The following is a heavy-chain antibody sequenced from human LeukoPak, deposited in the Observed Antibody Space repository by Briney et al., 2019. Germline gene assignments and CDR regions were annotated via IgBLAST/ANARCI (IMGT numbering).Heavy chain of an antibody. J-gene: IGHJ3*02. CDR3: ARDFRAARNDAFDI. CDR2: ISGSGGST. D-gene: IGHD6-6*01. V-gene: IGHV3-23*01. CDR1: GFAFSSYA. Sequence: GGSLRLSCAASGFAFSSYAMNWVRQAPGRGLEWVSTISGSGGSTYYADSVKGRFTISRDNAKNSVYLQMNSLRAEDTAVYYCARDFRAARNDAFDIWGQGTMVTVSS.